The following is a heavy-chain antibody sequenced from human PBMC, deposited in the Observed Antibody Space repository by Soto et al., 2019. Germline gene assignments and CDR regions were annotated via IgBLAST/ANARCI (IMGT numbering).Heavy chain of an antibody. CDR2: ISYDGSNK. CDR3: APDYGAFDY. J-gene: IGHJ4*02. CDR1: GFTFSSYG. V-gene: IGHV3-30*03. Sequence: QVQLVESGGGVVQPGRSLRLSCAASGFTFSSYGMHWVRQAPGKGLEWVAVISYDGSNKYYADSVKGRFTISRDNSKNTLYLQMNSLRAEDTAVYYCAPDYGAFDYWGQGTLVTVS. D-gene: IGHD4-17*01.